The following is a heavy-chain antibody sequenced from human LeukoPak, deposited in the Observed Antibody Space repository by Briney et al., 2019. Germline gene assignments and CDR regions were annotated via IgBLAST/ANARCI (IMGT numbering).Heavy chain of an antibody. CDR1: GFSFKTFW. CDR3: AKGLLYSYGYYFDY. V-gene: IGHV3-23*01. J-gene: IGHJ4*02. D-gene: IGHD5-18*01. CDR2: ISGSGGST. Sequence: GGSLRLSCAASGFSFKTFWMSWVRQAPGTGLEWVSAISGSGGSTYYADSVKGRFTISRDNSKNTLYLQMNSLRAEDTAVYYCAKGLLYSYGYYFDYWGQGTLVTVSS.